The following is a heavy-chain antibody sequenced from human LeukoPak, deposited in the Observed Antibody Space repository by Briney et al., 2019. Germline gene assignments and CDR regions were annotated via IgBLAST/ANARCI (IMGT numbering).Heavy chain of an antibody. CDR3: ARSGRIPGLSPGYFDY. CDR1: GGSISSTNYY. J-gene: IGHJ4*02. D-gene: IGHD2/OR15-2a*01. V-gene: IGHV4-39*01. Sequence: SETLSLTCTVPGGSISSTNYYWGWIRQPPGKGLEWIGSIYYSGNTYYNPSLKSRVTISVDTSKNQFSLKVNSVTAAHTAVYYCARSGRIPGLSPGYFDYWGQGTLVTVSS. CDR2: IYYSGNT.